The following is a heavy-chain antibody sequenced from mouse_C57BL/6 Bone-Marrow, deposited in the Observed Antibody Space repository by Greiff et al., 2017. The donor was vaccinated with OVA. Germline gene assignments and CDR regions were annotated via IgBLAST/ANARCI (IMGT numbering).Heavy chain of an antibody. V-gene: IGHV1-81*01. J-gene: IGHJ4*01. CDR3: ATLPYYAMDY. CDR2: IYPRSGNT. Sequence: QVQLQQPGAELVMPGASVKLSCKASGYTFTSYGISWVKQRTGQGLEWIGEIYPRSGNTYYNEKFKGKATLTADKSSSTAYMELRSLTSEDSAVYFCATLPYYAMDYWGQGTSVTVSS. CDR1: GYTFTSYG.